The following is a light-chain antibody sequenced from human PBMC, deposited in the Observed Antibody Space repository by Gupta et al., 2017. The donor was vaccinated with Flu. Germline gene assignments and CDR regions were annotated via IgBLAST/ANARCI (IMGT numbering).Light chain of an antibody. J-gene: IGLJ3*02. CDR1: SNNVGDQG. CDR3: SSWDSSRYGRV. CDR2: TKN. Sequence: ATLTCTGNSNNVGDQGATWLQQHQGHPPKLLSYTKNNRPAGIAERFAASRSGNTASLTITGLQPEDEADYYCSSWDSSRYGRVFGGGTKLTVL. V-gene: IGLV10-54*04.